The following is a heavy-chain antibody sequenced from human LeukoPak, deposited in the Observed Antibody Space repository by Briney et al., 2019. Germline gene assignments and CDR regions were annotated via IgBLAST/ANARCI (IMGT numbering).Heavy chain of an antibody. D-gene: IGHD4-23*01. CDR1: GFTVSSNY. CDR3: ARDRGGGLFDP. V-gene: IGHV3-53*01. J-gene: IGHJ5*02. CDR2: IFSTGNT. Sequence: PGGSLRLSCAASGFTVSSNYLTWVRQAPGKGLEWVSVIFSTGNTDYADSVKGRFTISRDNSKNTLYLQMNSLRAEDTAVYYCARDRGGGLFDPWGQGTLVTVSS.